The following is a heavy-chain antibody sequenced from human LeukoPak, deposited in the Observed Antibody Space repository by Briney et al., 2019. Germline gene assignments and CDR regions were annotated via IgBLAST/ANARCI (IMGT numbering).Heavy chain of an antibody. Sequence: PSETLSLTCTVSGGSISSYYWSWIRQPPGKGLEWIGYIYYSGSTNYNPSLKSRVTISVDTSKNQFSLKLSSVTAADTAVYYCARGLRVFGFGYWGQGTLVTVSS. CDR3: ARGLRVFGFGY. D-gene: IGHD3-16*01. CDR2: IYYSGST. J-gene: IGHJ4*02. V-gene: IGHV4-59*01. CDR1: GGSISSYY.